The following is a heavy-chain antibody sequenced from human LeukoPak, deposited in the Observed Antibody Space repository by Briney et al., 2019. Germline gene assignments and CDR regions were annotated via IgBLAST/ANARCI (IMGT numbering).Heavy chain of an antibody. J-gene: IGHJ6*03. CDR3: AKGGCSGGSCYSYYYYYYMDV. CDR2: ISYDGSNK. V-gene: IGHV3-30*18. CDR1: GFTFSSYG. D-gene: IGHD2-15*01. Sequence: GGSLRLSCAASGFTFSSYGMHWVRQAPGKGLEWVAVISYDGSNKYYADSVKGRFAISRDNSKNTLYLQMNSLRAEDTAVYYCAKGGCSGGSCYSYYYYYYMDVWGKGTTVTVSS.